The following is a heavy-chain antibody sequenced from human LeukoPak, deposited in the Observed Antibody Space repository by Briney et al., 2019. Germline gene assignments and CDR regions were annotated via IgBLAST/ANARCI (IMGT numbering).Heavy chain of an antibody. CDR2: IRYDGSNK. V-gene: IGHV3-30*02. J-gene: IGHJ6*03. CDR3: AKASYGDYDAYYYYYMDV. D-gene: IGHD4-17*01. CDR1: GFTFSSYG. Sequence: GGSLRLSCAASGFTFSSYGMHWVRQAPGKGLEWVAFIRYDGSNKYYADSVKGRFTISRDNSKNTLYLQMNSLRAEDTAVYYCAKASYGDYDAYYYYYMDVWGKGTTVTISS.